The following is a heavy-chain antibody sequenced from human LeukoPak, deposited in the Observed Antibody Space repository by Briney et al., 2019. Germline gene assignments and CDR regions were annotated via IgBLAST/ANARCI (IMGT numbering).Heavy chain of an antibody. CDR1: GFTFSSYG. CDR3: ARGGTGHYYASGTYYQSYYFDY. D-gene: IGHD3-10*01. CDR2: IRYGGSDK. Sequence: GGSLRLSCVASGFTFSSYGMHWVRQAPGKGLEWVAFIRYGGSDKYYADSVKGRFSISRDNSKNTLYLQMNSLRPEDTAVYYCARGGTGHYYASGTYYQSYYFDYWGQGSLVTVSS. V-gene: IGHV3-30*02. J-gene: IGHJ4*02.